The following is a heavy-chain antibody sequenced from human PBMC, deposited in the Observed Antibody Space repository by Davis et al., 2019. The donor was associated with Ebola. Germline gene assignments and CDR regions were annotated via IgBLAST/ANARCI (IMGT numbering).Heavy chain of an antibody. CDR3: AREDYGDSGNDY. V-gene: IGHV3-23*01. CDR2: ISSSGGST. D-gene: IGHD4-17*01. CDR1: GFTFSSYA. J-gene: IGHJ4*02. Sequence: GGSLRLSCAASGFTFSSYAMSWVRQAPGKGLEWVSGISSSGGSTYYADSVKGRFTISRDNSKNTLYLQMNSLRAEDTAVYYCAREDYGDSGNDYWGQGILVTVSS.